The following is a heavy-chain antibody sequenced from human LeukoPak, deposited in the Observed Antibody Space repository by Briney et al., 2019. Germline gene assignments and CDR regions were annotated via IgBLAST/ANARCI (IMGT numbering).Heavy chain of an antibody. D-gene: IGHD1-26*01. CDR2: IGGSGTDT. CDR1: GFTFSNHG. V-gene: IGHV3-23*01. Sequence: PGGSLRLSCAASGFTFSNHGMSWVRQAPGKGLEWVSAIGGSGTDTYFADSVKGRFTISRDNSKNTLYLQMKSLRAEDTAVYYCVKDSGSYSNDYWGRGTLVTVSS. CDR3: VKDSGSYSNDY. J-gene: IGHJ4*02.